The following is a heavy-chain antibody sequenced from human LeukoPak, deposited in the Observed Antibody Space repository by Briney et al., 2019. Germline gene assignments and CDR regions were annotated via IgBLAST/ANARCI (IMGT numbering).Heavy chain of an antibody. CDR1: GGSISSYY. D-gene: IGHD2-15*01. Sequence: SETLSLTCTVSGGSISSYYWSWIRQPPGKGLEWIGYIYYSGSTNYNPSLKSRVTISVDTSKNQFSLKLSSVTAADTAVYYCAAHLCSGGSCSIDYWGQETLVTVSS. CDR2: IYYSGST. CDR3: AAHLCSGGSCSIDY. V-gene: IGHV4-59*12. J-gene: IGHJ4*02.